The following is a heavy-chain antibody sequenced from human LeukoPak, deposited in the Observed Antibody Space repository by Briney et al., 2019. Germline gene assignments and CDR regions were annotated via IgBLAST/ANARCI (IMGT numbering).Heavy chain of an antibody. Sequence: PGGSLRLSCAASGFTFNNFWMSWVRQAPGKGLEWVANLKPDGGEKYYVDSVKGRFTISRDNPKSSLYLQMNSLRAEDTAVYYCARQRIQLWSRGPYYYGMDVWGQGTTVTVSS. D-gene: IGHD5-18*01. J-gene: IGHJ6*02. V-gene: IGHV3-7*03. CDR1: GFTFNNFW. CDR2: LKPDGGEK. CDR3: ARQRIQLWSRGPYYYGMDV.